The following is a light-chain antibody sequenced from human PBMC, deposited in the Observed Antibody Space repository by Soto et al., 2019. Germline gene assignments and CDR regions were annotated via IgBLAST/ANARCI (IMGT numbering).Light chain of an antibody. CDR2: DVT. CDR3: FSFTSHSSHYV. CDR1: ISDVGGNGY. Sequence: QSALTQPASVSGSPGQSITISCTGTISDVGGNGYVSWYQQHPGKAPKPMIYDVTYRPSGVSDRFSGSKSGNTASLTISGLQAEDEADYYCFSFTSHSSHYVFGTGTKLTVL. J-gene: IGLJ1*01. V-gene: IGLV2-14*03.